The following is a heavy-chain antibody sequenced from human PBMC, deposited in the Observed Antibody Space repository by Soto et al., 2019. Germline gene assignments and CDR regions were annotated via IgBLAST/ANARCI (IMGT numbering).Heavy chain of an antibody. V-gene: IGHV1-69*02. CDR3: ASAKLNTVTENWFDP. D-gene: IGHD4-17*01. CDR1: GGTFSSYT. CDR2: IIPILGIA. Sequence: QVQLVQSGAEVKKPGSSVKVSCKASGGTFSSYTISWVRQAPGQGLEWMGRIIPILGIANYAQKFQGRVTITADKSTSTAYRELSSLRSEDTAVYYCASAKLNTVTENWFDPWGQGTLVTVSS. J-gene: IGHJ5*02.